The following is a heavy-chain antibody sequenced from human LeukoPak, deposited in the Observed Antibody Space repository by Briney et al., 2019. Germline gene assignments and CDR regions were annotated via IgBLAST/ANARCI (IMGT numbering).Heavy chain of an antibody. V-gene: IGHV4-34*01. D-gene: IGHD3-9*01. J-gene: IGHJ4*02. CDR2: INHSGST. Sequence: SETLSLTRAVYGGSFSGYYWSWIRQPPGKGLEWIGEINHSGSTNYNPSLKSRVTISVDTSKNQFSLKLSSVTAADTAVYYCARVVRYPGYYFDYWGQGTLVTVSS. CDR1: GGSFSGYY. CDR3: ARVVRYPGYYFDY.